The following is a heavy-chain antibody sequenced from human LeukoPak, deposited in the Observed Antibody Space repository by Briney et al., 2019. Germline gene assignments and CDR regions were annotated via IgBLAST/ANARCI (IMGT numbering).Heavy chain of an antibody. D-gene: IGHD3-10*01. J-gene: IGHJ6*02. Sequence: GGSLRLSCAASGFTFDDYAMHWVRQAPGKGLEWVSLISGDVGSTYYADSVKGRFTISRDNSKNSLYLQMNILRTEDTALYYCAKDYYYGSGSYYFGYYYYYGMDVWGQGTTVTVSS. CDR2: ISGDVGST. CDR3: AKDYYYGSGSYYFGYYYYYGMDV. CDR1: GFTFDDYA. V-gene: IGHV3-43*02.